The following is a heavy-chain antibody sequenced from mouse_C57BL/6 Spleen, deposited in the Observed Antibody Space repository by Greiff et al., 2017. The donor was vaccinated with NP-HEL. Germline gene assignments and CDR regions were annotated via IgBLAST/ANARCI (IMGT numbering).Heavy chain of an antibody. Sequence: VQLQQPGAELVRPGTSVKLSCKASGYTFTSYWMHWVKQRPGQGLEWIGVIDPSDSYTNYNQKFKGKATLTVDTSSSTAYMQLSSLTSEDSAVYYCARSEFAWFAYWGQGTLVTVSA. CDR2: IDPSDSYT. CDR3: ARSEFAWFAY. J-gene: IGHJ3*01. CDR1: GYTFTSYW. V-gene: IGHV1-59*01.